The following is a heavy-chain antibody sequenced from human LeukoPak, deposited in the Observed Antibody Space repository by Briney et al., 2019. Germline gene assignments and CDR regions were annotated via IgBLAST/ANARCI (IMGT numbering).Heavy chain of an antibody. CDR3: TRMLPTFNS. CDR1: GFTFSDYP. D-gene: IGHD2-15*01. CDR2: IRSTVYGGTT. Sequence: GGSLRLSCSASGFTFSDYPMSWVRQAPGKGLEWISFIRSTVYGGTTEYAASVKGRFTISRDDPKSIVYLQMNSLKTEDTAIYYCTRMLPTFNSWGQGTLVTVSS. J-gene: IGHJ4*02. V-gene: IGHV3-49*04.